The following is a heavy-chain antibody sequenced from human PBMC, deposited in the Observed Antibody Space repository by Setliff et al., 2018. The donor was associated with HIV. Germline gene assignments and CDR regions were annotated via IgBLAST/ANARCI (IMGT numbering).Heavy chain of an antibody. CDR3: TKDHLSGWASDC. CDR2: IKQDGSEK. D-gene: IGHD6-19*01. V-gene: IGHV3-7*01. CDR1: GFTFSSYW. Sequence: GGSLRLSCAASGFTFSSYWMSWVRQAPGKGLEWVANIKQDGSEKYYVDSVKGRFTISRDNAKNSLYLQMNSLRADDTAMYYCTKDHLSGWASDCWGQGTLVTVSS. J-gene: IGHJ4*02.